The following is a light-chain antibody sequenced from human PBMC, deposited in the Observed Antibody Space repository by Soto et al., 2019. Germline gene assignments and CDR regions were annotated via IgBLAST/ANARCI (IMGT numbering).Light chain of an antibody. CDR2: DAS. Sequence: PGERAILSCRASQSVSTFFAWYQQKPGQAPRLLIYDASKRATGIPARFSGSGSGTDFTLTISSLEPEDFAVYYCLHRFNWPLTFGGGTTVELK. CDR3: LHRFNWPLT. CDR1: QSVSTF. J-gene: IGKJ4*01. V-gene: IGKV3-11*01.